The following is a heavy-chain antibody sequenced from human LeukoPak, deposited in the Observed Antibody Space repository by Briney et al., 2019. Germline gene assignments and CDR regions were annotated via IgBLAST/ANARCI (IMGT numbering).Heavy chain of an antibody. D-gene: IGHD2-2*02. J-gene: IGHJ4*02. V-gene: IGHV5-51*01. CDR3: VRQDGDGLYHFDS. CDR2: IYPRGSSA. CDR1: GYSFTYYW. Sequence: GESLKISCRGSGYSFTYYWIGWVRQMPGGGLEWMGLIYPRGSSARYSPSFQGQVTLSVDKSITTAYLQWTSLKASDTAMYYCVRQDGDGLYHFDSWGQGTLVTVSS.